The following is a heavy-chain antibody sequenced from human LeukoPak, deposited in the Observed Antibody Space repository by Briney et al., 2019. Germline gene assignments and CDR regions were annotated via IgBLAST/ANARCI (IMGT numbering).Heavy chain of an antibody. J-gene: IGHJ4*02. D-gene: IGHD6-13*01. V-gene: IGHV1-46*01. CDR2: INPSGGST. Sequence: GASVKVSCKASGYTFTSYYIHWVRQAPGEGLEWMGIINPSGGSTSYAQKFQGRVTMTRDMSTSTVYMELSSLRSEDTAVYYCARGLRNSWYAGYFDYWGQGTLVTVSS. CDR1: GYTFTSYY. CDR3: ARGLRNSWYAGYFDY.